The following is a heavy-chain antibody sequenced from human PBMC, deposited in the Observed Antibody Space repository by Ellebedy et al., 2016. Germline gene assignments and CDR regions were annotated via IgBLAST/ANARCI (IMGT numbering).Heavy chain of an antibody. CDR2: INHSGST. Sequence: SETLSLXCAVYGGSFSGYYWSWIRQPPGKGLEWIGEINHSGSTNYNPSLKSRVTISLDTSKNQFSLRLSSVTAADTAVYYCARGFLRPRCSSTSCKDYWGQGTLVTVSS. J-gene: IGHJ4*02. CDR3: ARGFLRPRCSSTSCKDY. V-gene: IGHV4-34*01. CDR1: GGSFSGYY. D-gene: IGHD2-2*01.